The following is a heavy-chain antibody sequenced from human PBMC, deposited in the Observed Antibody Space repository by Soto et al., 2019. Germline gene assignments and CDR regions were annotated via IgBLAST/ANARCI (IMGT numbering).Heavy chain of an antibody. CDR1: GFTFSSYG. CDR2: ISYDGSNK. V-gene: IGHV3-30*18. Sequence: QVQLVESGGGVVQPGRSLRLSCAASGFTFSSYGMHWVRQAPGKGLEWVAVISYDGSNKYYADSVKGRFTISRDNSKNTLYLQMNSLRAEDTAVYYCAKGPTLSYSSGWYPFLGYFDYGGQGTLVTVSS. D-gene: IGHD6-19*01. CDR3: AKGPTLSYSSGWYPFLGYFDY. J-gene: IGHJ4*02.